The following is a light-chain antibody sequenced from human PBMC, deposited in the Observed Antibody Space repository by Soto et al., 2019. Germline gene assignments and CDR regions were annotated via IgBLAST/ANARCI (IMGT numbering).Light chain of an antibody. Sequence: IQLTQSPSSLSASVGDTVTITCRASQAISSYFAWYRQRPGTAPKLLIYSASTLHSGVPSRFSGSGSGTDFTLTISSLQPEDFATYYCQQVDSYPRTFGPGTTVEI. CDR2: SAS. CDR1: QAISSY. CDR3: QQVDSYPRT. V-gene: IGKV1-9*01. J-gene: IGKJ3*01.